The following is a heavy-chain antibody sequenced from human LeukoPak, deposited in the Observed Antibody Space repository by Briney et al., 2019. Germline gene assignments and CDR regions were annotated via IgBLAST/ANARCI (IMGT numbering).Heavy chain of an antibody. CDR3: ARVESYKYYFDY. D-gene: IGHD3-10*01. CDR2: IIPIFGTA. V-gene: IGHV1-69*13. CDR1: GGTFISYA. Sequence: SVKVSCKASGGTFISYAISWVRQAPGQGLEWMGGIIPIFGTANYAQKFQGRVTITADESTSTAYMELSSLRSEDTAVYYCARVESYKYYFDYWGQGTLVTVSS. J-gene: IGHJ4*02.